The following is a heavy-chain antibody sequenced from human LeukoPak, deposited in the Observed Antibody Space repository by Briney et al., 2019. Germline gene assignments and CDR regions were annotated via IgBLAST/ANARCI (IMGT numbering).Heavy chain of an antibody. CDR3: ARDKGLRFLEWFDGMDV. Sequence: PGGSLRLSCAASGFTFSDYYMSWTRQAPGKGLEWVSVIYSGGSTYYADSVKGRFTISRDNSKNTLYLQMNSLRAEDTAVYYCARDKGLRFLEWFDGMDVWGQGTTVTVSS. CDR1: GFTFSDYY. CDR2: IYSGGST. J-gene: IGHJ6*02. D-gene: IGHD3-3*01. V-gene: IGHV3-66*01.